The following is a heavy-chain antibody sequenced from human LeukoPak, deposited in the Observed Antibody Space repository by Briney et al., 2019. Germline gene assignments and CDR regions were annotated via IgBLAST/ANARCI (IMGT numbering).Heavy chain of an antibody. J-gene: IGHJ6*03. V-gene: IGHV4-59*01. CDR3: ARSLYGRQAGYYYYYMDI. CDR2: IYYSGST. CDR1: GGSISSYY. Sequence: SETLSLTCTVSGGSISSYYWSWIRQPPGKGLEWIGYIYYSGSTNYNPSLKSRVTISVDTSKNQFSLKLSSVTAADTAVYYCARSLYGRQAGYYYYYMDIWGKGTTVTVSS. D-gene: IGHD3-16*01.